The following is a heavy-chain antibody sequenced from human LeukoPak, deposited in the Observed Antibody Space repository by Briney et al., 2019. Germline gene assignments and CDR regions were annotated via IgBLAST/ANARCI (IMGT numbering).Heavy chain of an antibody. V-gene: IGHV4-61*08. Sequence: SETLSLTCTVSGGSISSGGYYWSWIRQPPGKGLEWIGYVSYFGGTNYNPSLKSRVTISEDTSKNQFSLRLSSVTAADTAFYYCARDHPTTQFDCWGQGTLVTVSS. D-gene: IGHD1-1*01. CDR1: GGSISSGGYY. CDR3: ARDHPTTQFDC. CDR2: VSYFGGT. J-gene: IGHJ4*02.